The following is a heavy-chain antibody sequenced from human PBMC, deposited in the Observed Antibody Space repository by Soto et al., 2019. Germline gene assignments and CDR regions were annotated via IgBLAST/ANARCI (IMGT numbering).Heavy chain of an antibody. Sequence: EVQLVESGGGLVQPGGSLKLSCAASEFIFSGSAVHWVRQASGKGLEWVGRILSKAGNYATAYPASMKGRFTISRDDSENTAFLQMNSLKTEDTAVYYCIRGGSPYYYDYWGQGTLVAVSS. J-gene: IGHJ4*02. CDR2: ILSKAGNYAT. V-gene: IGHV3-73*01. CDR1: EFIFSGSA. CDR3: IRGGSPYYYDY.